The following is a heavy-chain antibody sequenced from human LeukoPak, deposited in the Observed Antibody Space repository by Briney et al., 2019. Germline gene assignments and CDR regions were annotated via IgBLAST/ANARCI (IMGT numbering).Heavy chain of an antibody. J-gene: IGHJ3*02. CDR2: MNPNSGNT. V-gene: IGHV1-8*01. CDR1: GYTFTSYD. Sequence: VASVKVSCKASGYTFTSYDINWVRQATGQGLEWMGWMNPNSGNTGYAQKFQGRVTMTRNTSISTAYMELSSLRSEDTAVYYCARGRGGVVVPDPDAFDIWGQGTMVTVSS. D-gene: IGHD2-2*01. CDR3: ARGRGGVVVPDPDAFDI.